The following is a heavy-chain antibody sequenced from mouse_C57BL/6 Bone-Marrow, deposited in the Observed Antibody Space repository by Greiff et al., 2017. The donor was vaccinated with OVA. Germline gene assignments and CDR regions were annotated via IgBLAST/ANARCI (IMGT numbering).Heavy chain of an antibody. CDR3: ARTRSRVYFDY. D-gene: IGHD3-1*01. CDR2: IYPGDGDT. V-gene: IGHV1-82*01. J-gene: IGHJ2*01. Sequence: QVQLQQSGPELVKPGASVKISCKASGYAFSSSWMNWVKQRPGKGLEWIGRIYPGDGDTNYNGKFKGKATLTADKSSSTAYMQLSSLTSEDSAVYFCARTRSRVYFDYWGQGTTLTVSS. CDR1: GYAFSSSW.